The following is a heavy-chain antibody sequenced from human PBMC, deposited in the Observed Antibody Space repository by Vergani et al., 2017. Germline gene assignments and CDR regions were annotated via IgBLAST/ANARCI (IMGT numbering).Heavy chain of an antibody. Sequence: QVQLVQSGAEVKKPGASVKVSCKASGYTFTSYAMHWVRQAPGQRLEWMGWINAGNGNTNYAQKLQGRVTMTTDTSTSTAYMELRSLRSDDTAVYYCARVGYCTNGVCSYYYYGMDVWGQGTTVTVSS. CDR2: INAGNGNT. CDR1: GYTFTSYA. J-gene: IGHJ6*02. CDR3: ARVGYCTNGVCSYYYYGMDV. V-gene: IGHV1-3*01. D-gene: IGHD2-8*01.